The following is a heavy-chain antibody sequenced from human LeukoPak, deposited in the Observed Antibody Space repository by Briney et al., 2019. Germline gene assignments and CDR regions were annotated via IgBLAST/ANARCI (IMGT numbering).Heavy chain of an antibody. CDR1: GFTFSSYG. Sequence: GGSLRLSCAASGFTFSSYGMHWVRQAPGKGLEWVAFIRYDGSNKYYADSVKGRFTISRDNSQNTLYLQMNTLRAEDTAVYYCAKCRGGSYRSYYFDYWGQGTLVTVSS. CDR3: AKCRGGSYRSYYFDY. V-gene: IGHV3-30*02. D-gene: IGHD1-26*01. CDR2: IRYDGSNK. J-gene: IGHJ4*02.